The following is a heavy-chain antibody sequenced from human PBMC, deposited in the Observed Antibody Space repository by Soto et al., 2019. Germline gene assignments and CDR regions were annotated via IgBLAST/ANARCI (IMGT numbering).Heavy chain of an antibody. Sequence: QVQLVQSGAEVKKPGSSVKVSCKASGGTFSSYAISWVRQAPGQGREWMGGIIPIFGTANYAQKFQGRVTITADESTSTGYMELSSLRSEDTAVYYCARGGSSSWYYGMDVWGQGTTVTVSS. CDR1: GGTFSSYA. V-gene: IGHV1-69*12. CDR2: IIPIFGTA. D-gene: IGHD6-13*01. J-gene: IGHJ6*02. CDR3: ARGGSSSWYYGMDV.